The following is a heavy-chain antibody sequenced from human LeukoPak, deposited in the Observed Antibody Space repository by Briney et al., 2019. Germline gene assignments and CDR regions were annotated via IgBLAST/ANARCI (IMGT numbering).Heavy chain of an antibody. CDR2: SGTYGRT. D-gene: IGHD5-24*01. J-gene: IGHJ3*02. CDR3: ARGMDGYGPDAFDI. CDR1: GFTFSSNV. Sequence: GGSLRLSCVASGFTFSSNVLNWVRQGPGKGLEWVSVSGTYGRTQYADSVKGRFTISRDSSKNTLYLQINSLRVEDTAVYYCARGMDGYGPDAFDIWGQGTMVTLSS. V-gene: IGHV3-23*01.